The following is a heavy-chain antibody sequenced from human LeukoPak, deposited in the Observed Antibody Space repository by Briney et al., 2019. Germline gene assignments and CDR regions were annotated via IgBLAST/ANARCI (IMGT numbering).Heavy chain of an antibody. CDR1: GFTFSTYA. Sequence: GGSLRLSCAASGFTFSTYAMSWVRQAPGKGLEWVSGIGSSGGSTYYADSVKGRFTISRDNSKSTLYLQVNSLRAEDTAVYYCAKDLDLSDVLLWFGEAYNDYWGQGTLVTVSS. J-gene: IGHJ4*02. D-gene: IGHD3-10*01. CDR2: IGSSGGST. V-gene: IGHV3-23*01. CDR3: AKDLDLSDVLLWFGEAYNDY.